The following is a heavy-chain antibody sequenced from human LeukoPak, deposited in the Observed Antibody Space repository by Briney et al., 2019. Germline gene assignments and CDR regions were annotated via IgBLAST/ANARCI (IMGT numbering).Heavy chain of an antibody. D-gene: IGHD1-26*01. CDR3: ARQFALVAATSDY. CDR1: GYSFTSYW. Sequence: GESLKISCKASGYSFTSYWIGWVRQMPGKGLEWMGIIYPGHSDTRYSPSLQGQVTISADKSISTAYLQWSSLKASDTAMYYCARQFALVAATSDYWGQGTLVTVSS. CDR2: IYPGHSDT. J-gene: IGHJ4*02. V-gene: IGHV5-51*01.